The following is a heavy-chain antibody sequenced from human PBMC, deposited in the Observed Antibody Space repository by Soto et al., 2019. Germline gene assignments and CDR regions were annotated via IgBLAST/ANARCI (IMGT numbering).Heavy chain of an antibody. V-gene: IGHV4-30-4*01. D-gene: IGHD3-10*01. CDR2: IYYSGST. J-gene: IGHJ6*02. CDR3: AREDYYGSGSDGSYYYGMDV. Sequence: KPSETLSLTCTVSGGSISSGDYYWSWIRQPPGKGLEWIGYIYYSGSTYYNPSLKSRVTISVDTSKNQFSLKLSSVTAADTAVYYCAREDYYGSGSDGSYYYGMDVWGQGTTVTVSS. CDR1: GGSISSGDYY.